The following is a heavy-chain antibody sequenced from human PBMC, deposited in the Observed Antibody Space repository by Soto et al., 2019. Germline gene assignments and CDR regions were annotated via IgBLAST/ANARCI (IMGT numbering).Heavy chain of an antibody. V-gene: IGHV5-51*01. Sequence: GESLKISCKGSGYSFTSYWIGWVRQMPGKGLEWMGIIYPGDSDTRYSPSFQGQVTISADKSISTAYLQWSSLKASDTAMYYCARHMVTDSYYYYGMDVWGQGTTVTV. CDR3: ARHMVTDSYYYYGMDV. CDR2: IYPGDSDT. D-gene: IGHD5-18*01. J-gene: IGHJ6*02. CDR1: GYSFTSYW.